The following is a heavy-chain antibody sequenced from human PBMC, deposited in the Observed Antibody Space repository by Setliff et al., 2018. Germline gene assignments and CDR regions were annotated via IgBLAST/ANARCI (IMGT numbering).Heavy chain of an antibody. V-gene: IGHV3-7*01. CDR2: IRHDESET. CDR1: GFTFSSYW. J-gene: IGHJ4*02. D-gene: IGHD3-16*01. Sequence: GGSLRLSCTASGFTFSSYWMKWVRQAPGKGLEWVADIRHDESETYYVDSVRGRFTISKDNAKNSLYLQMNSLRAEDTAVYYCARLGPITTHTTYDYWGQGTLVTVSS. CDR3: ARLGPITTHTTYDY.